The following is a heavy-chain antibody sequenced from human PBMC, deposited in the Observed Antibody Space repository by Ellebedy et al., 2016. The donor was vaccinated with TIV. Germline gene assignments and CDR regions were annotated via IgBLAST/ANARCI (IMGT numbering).Heavy chain of an antibody. J-gene: IGHJ2*01. Sequence: GGSLRLXCTASGFNFNTYSMNWVRQTPGKGLEWVSSISPTDTYIYYADSVRGRFTISRDYATNSLFLQMNSLRAEDTALYYCARDQRREVPAAIHWYFDLWGRGTQVTVSS. CDR3: ARDQRREVPAAIHWYFDL. D-gene: IGHD2-2*01. CDR2: ISPTDTYI. CDR1: GFNFNTYS. V-gene: IGHV3-21*06.